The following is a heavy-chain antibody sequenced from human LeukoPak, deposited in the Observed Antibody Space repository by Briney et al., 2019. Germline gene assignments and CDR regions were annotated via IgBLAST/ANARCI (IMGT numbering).Heavy chain of an antibody. Sequence: SETLSLTCIVSGSSISSSSYYWGWIRQPPGKGLEWIGSIFYSGNTYYNPSLKSRVTISVDTSKNQFSLKLSSVTAADTAVYYCARHSGWSGHLDAFDIWGQGTMVTVSS. CDR3: ARHSGWSGHLDAFDI. J-gene: IGHJ3*02. D-gene: IGHD3-3*01. CDR2: IFYSGNT. V-gene: IGHV4-39*01. CDR1: GSSISSSSYY.